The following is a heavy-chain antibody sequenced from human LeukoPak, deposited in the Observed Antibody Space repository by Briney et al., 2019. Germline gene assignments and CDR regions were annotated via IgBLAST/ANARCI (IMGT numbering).Heavy chain of an antibody. CDR3: ARHCDSSWQTPFDY. CDR1: GGSISSYY. CDR2: IYYSGST. V-gene: IGHV4-59*08. J-gene: IGHJ4*02. Sequence: SETLSLTCTVSGGSISSYYWSWIRQPPGKGLEWIGYIYYSGSTNYNPSLKSRVTISVNTSKNQFSLKLSSVTAADTAVYYCARHCDSSWQTPFDYWGQGTLVTISS. D-gene: IGHD6-13*01.